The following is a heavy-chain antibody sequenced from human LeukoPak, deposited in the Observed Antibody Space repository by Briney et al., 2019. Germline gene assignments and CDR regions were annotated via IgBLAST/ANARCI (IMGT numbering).Heavy chain of an antibody. D-gene: IGHD6-19*01. J-gene: IGHJ4*02. CDR1: GYTFTSYY. Sequence: GASVKVSCKASGYTFTSYYMHWVRQAPGQGLEWMGIINPSGGSTSYAQKFQGRVTMTRDMSTSTVYMELSSLRSEDTAVYYCARGDENGLRYSSGWTHFDYWGQGTLVTVSS. CDR3: ARGDENGLRYSSGWTHFDY. CDR2: INPSGGST. V-gene: IGHV1-46*01.